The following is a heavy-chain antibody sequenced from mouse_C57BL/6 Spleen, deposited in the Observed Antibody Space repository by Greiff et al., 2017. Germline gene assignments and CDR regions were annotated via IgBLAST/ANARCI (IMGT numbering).Heavy chain of an antibody. D-gene: IGHD1-1*01. CDR1: GYAFTNYL. V-gene: IGHV1-54*01. CDR3: ARSSDYYGSSLFDY. Sequence: QVQLQQSGAELVRPGTSVKVSCKASGYAFTNYLIEWVKQRPGQGLEWIGVINPGSGGTNYNEKFKGKATLTADKSSSTAYMQLSSLTSEDSAVYVCARSSDYYGSSLFDYWGQGTTLTVSS. J-gene: IGHJ2*01. CDR2: INPGSGGT.